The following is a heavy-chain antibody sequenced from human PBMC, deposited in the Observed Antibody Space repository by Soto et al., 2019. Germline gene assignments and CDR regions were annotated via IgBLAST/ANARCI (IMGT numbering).Heavy chain of an antibody. CDR3: ATLSGYDPFDY. Sequence: SETLSLTCTVSGASISTYYYHWIRQPPGKGLEWIGEINHSGSTNYNPSLKSRVTISVDTSKNQFSLKLSSVTAADTAVYYCATLSGYDPFDYWGQGTLVTVSS. V-gene: IGHV4-34*01. CDR2: INHSGST. CDR1: GASISTYY. J-gene: IGHJ4*02. D-gene: IGHD5-12*01.